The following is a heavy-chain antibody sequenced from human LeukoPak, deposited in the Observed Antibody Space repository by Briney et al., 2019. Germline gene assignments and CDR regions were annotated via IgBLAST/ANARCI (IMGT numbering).Heavy chain of an antibody. D-gene: IGHD6-6*01. CDR1: GGSISTYY. J-gene: IGHJ4*02. Sequence: SETLSLTCTVSGGSISTYYWSWIRRPPGKGLEWIAYIHASGPTNYNPSLKSRITISVDTSKNQFSLKLSSVTAADTAVYYCAGHDAGIAARPFDNWGQGTLVTVSS. V-gene: IGHV4-4*09. CDR2: IHASGPT. CDR3: AGHDAGIAARPFDN.